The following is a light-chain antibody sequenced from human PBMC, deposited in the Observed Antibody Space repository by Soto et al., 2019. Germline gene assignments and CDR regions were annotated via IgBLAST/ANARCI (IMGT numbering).Light chain of an antibody. CDR1: SSDVGGYNY. V-gene: IGLV2-11*01. Sequence: QSALTQPRSVSGSPGQSVTISCAGTSSDVGGYNYVSWYQQHPGSAPKLMIYDVNKRPSGVSDRFSGSKSGNTASLTISGLQAEDEADYYCCSYAGSYTYVFGTGTKLTVL. CDR2: DVN. J-gene: IGLJ1*01. CDR3: CSYAGSYTYV.